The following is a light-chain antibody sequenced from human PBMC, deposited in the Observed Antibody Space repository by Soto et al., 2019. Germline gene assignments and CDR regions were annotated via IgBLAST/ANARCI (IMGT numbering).Light chain of an antibody. J-gene: IGKJ1*01. CDR3: QQYGSSGT. CDR1: QSVSSN. V-gene: IGKV3-20*01. Sequence: VLTQSPATLSVSPGERATLSCRASQSVSSNLAWCQQKPGQAPRLLIYGASNRATGIPDRFSGSGSGTDFTLTISRLEPEDFAVYYCQQYGSSGTFGQGTKVDIK. CDR2: GAS.